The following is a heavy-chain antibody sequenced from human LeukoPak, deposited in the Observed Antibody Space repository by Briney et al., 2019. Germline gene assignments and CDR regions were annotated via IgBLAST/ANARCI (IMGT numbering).Heavy chain of an antibody. D-gene: IGHD4-11*01. J-gene: IGHJ6*03. V-gene: IGHV3-73*01. Sequence: PGGSLRLSCAASGFTFSGSAMHWVRQASGKGLEWVGRIRSKANSYATAYAASVKGRFTISRDDSKNTAYLQMNSLKTEDTAVYYCTRHAVTTVRYYYYYYMDLWGKGTTVTVFS. CDR2: IRSKANSYAT. CDR3: TRHAVTTVRYYYYYYMDL. CDR1: GFTFSGSA.